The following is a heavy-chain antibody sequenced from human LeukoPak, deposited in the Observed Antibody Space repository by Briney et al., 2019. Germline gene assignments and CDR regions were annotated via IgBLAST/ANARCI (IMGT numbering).Heavy chain of an antibody. V-gene: IGHV3-53*01. CDR1: GFTVSSGY. CDR2: FYRGDST. CDR3: ARDLSLGYGGNLRYYYGMDV. J-gene: IGHJ6*02. D-gene: IGHD4-23*01. Sequence: GGSLRLSCAASGFTVSSGYMYWVRQAPGKGLEWVSFFYRGDSTYYAESVRGRFTISRDNSKNTLYLLMNSLIPEDTAVYYCARDLSLGYGGNLRYYYGMDVWGQGTTVTVSS.